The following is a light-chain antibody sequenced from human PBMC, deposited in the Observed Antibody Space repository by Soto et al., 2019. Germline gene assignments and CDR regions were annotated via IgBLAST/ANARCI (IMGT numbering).Light chain of an antibody. V-gene: IGKV3-20*01. J-gene: IGKJ5*01. CDR2: VAS. CDR3: QQYGSSPIT. CDR1: QSVSSNY. Sequence: EIVLTQSPGTLSLSPGERATLSCRASQSVSSNYLAWYQQKPGQAPRVLIYVASSRATGIPDRFSGSGSGTDFPLTISRLEPEDFAVYYWQQYGSSPITFGQGTRLAIK.